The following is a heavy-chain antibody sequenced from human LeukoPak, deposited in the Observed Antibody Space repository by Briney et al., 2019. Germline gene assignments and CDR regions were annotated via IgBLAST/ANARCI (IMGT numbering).Heavy chain of an antibody. V-gene: IGHV4-4*07. CDR2: IYTSGST. CDR1: GGSISSYY. D-gene: IGHD6-6*01. CDR3: ARSEVDSSSSEGYAFDI. Sequence: KPSETLSLTCTVSGGSISSYYWSWIRQPAGKGLEWIGRIYTSGSTNYNPSLKSRVTMSVDTSKNQFSLKLSSVTAADTAVYYCARSEVDSSSSEGYAFDIWGQGTMVTVSS. J-gene: IGHJ3*02.